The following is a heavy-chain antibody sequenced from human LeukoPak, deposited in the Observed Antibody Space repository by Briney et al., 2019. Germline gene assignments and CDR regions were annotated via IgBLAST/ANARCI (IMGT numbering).Heavy chain of an antibody. CDR2: INTNTGNP. CDR1: GYTFTSYA. CDR3: ARGQGSRYLDWSPGY. Sequence: ASVNVSCKASGYTFTSYAMNWVRQAPGQGLEWMGWINTNTGNPTYAQGFTGRFVFSLDTSVSTAYLQISSLKAEDTAVYYYARGQGSRYLDWSPGYWGQGTLVTVSS. V-gene: IGHV7-4-1*02. D-gene: IGHD3-9*01. J-gene: IGHJ4*02.